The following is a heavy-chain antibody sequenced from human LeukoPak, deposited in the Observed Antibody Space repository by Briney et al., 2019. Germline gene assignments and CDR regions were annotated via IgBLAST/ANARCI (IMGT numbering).Heavy chain of an antibody. CDR3: ARDWELGY. CDR1: GGSISSSSYY. D-gene: IGHD1-26*01. CDR2: IYYSGSTYYNPSLKSGST. Sequence: KPSETLSLTCTVSGGSISSSSYYWGWIRQPPGKGLEWIGNIYYSGSTYYNPSLKSGSTYYNPSLRSRVTISVDTSKNQFSLKLSSVTAADTAVYYCARDWELGYWGQGTLVTVSS. J-gene: IGHJ4*02. V-gene: IGHV4-39*02.